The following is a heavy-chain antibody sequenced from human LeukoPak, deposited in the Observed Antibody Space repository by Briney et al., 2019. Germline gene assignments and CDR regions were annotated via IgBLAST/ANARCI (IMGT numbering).Heavy chain of an antibody. V-gene: IGHV4-31*03. CDR1: GDSVTSGGYF. CDR3: ARDVVVTSSPDAFDI. Sequence: SQTLSLTCTVSGDSVTSGGYFWTWIRQHPGKGLEWIGYISDSGTTSYNPSLKSRVSISVATSNNQFSLRLSTVTAAATAVYYCARDVVVTSSPDAFDIWGQGTMVTVSS. J-gene: IGHJ3*02. CDR2: ISDSGTT. D-gene: IGHD2-21*02.